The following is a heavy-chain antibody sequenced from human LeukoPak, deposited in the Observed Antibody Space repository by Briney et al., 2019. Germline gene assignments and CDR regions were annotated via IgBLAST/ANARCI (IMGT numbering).Heavy chain of an antibody. CDR2: INPSGGST. Sequence: ASVKVSCKASGYTFTSYDINWVRQAPGQGLEWMGIINPSGGSTSYAQKFQGRVTMTRDTSTSTVYMELSSLRSEDTAVYYCARARGETTVTTSARRAFDIWGQGTMVTVSS. J-gene: IGHJ3*02. CDR1: GYTFTSYD. D-gene: IGHD4-17*01. CDR3: ARARGETTVTTSARRAFDI. V-gene: IGHV1-46*01.